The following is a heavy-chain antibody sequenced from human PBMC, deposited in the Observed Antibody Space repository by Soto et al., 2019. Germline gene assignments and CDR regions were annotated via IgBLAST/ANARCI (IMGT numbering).Heavy chain of an antibody. V-gene: IGHV4-59*01. CDR2: IYYSGST. J-gene: IGHJ4*02. CDR3: ASGVYGDYLDY. CDR1: GGSISNYY. D-gene: IGHD4-17*01. Sequence: SETLSLTCTVSGGSISNYYWSWIRQPPGKGLEWIGYIYYSGSTNYNPSLKSRVTISVDTSKNQFSLKLSSVTAADTAVYYCASGVYGDYLDYWGQGTLVTVSS.